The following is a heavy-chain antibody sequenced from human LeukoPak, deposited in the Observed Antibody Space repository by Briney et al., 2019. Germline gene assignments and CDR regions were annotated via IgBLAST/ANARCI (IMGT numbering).Heavy chain of an antibody. CDR3: ARDYDDKFDY. CDR1: GFTFSSHG. Sequence: PGGSLRLSCAASGFTFSSHGMHWVRQAPGKGLEWVAFIRYDGSNKYYADSVKGRFTISRDNSKNTLYLQMNSLRAEDTALYYCARDYDDKFDYWGQGTLVTVSS. CDR2: IRYDGSNK. J-gene: IGHJ4*02. V-gene: IGHV3-30*02. D-gene: IGHD3-9*01.